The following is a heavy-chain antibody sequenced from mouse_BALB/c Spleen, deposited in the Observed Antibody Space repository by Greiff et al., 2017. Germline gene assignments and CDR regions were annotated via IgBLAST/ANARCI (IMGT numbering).Heavy chain of an antibody. CDR3: ATMITTGYWYFDV. J-gene: IGHJ1*01. Sequence: VQLVESGAELVKPGASVKMSCKAFGYTFTTYPIEWMKQNHGKSLEWIGNFHPYNDDTKYNEKFKGKAKLTVEKSSSTVYLELSRLTSDDSAVYYCATMITTGYWYFDVWGAGTTVTVSS. CDR2: FHPYNDDT. D-gene: IGHD2-4*01. CDR1: GYTFTTYP. V-gene: IGHV1-47*01.